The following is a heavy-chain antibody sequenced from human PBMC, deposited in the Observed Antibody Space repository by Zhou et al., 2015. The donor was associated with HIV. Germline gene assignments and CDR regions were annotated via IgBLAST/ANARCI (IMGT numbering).Heavy chain of an antibody. CDR3: AGSLGAYDGYWYFDL. CDR2: IIPLSGTA. D-gene: IGHD5-12*01. V-gene: IGHV1-69*01. J-gene: IGHJ2*01. Sequence: QVQLVQSGAEVKKPGSSVKVSCKASGSTFRSYGISFLRQAPGQGLEWMGGIIPLSGTAEYAQRFQGRVTITADESTSTAYMELTSLRSEDTAIYFCAGSLGAYDGYWYFDLWGRGTLFTVSS. CDR1: GSTFRSYG.